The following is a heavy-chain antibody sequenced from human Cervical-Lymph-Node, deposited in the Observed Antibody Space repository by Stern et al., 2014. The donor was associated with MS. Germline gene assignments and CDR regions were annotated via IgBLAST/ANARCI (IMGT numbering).Heavy chain of an antibody. Sequence: QVQLQESGAEVKKPGSSVKVSCRASGGTYSTYTITWVRQAPGQGLEWMGRIIPLLGTVTYAQKFQGRVTISADKATHTTFLEVTSLRSEDTAVYYCAGPETWFFDVWGRGTLVTVSS. CDR2: IIPLLGTV. CDR3: AGPETWFFDV. J-gene: IGHJ2*01. CDR1: GGTYSTYT. V-gene: IGHV1-69*08.